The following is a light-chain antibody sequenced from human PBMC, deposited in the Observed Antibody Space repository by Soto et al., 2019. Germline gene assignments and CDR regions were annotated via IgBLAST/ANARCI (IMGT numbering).Light chain of an antibody. CDR2: GAS. CDR3: QQYGSSPPT. CDR1: QSVTSNY. J-gene: IGKJ1*01. Sequence: EIVLTQSPGTLYLSPGERATLSCRASQSVTSNYLAWYQQKPGQAPRLLLYGASPSAPGIPDRFRGSGSGTDFTLTICRLEPEDFAVYHCQQYGSSPPTFGQGTKVESK. V-gene: IGKV3-20*01.